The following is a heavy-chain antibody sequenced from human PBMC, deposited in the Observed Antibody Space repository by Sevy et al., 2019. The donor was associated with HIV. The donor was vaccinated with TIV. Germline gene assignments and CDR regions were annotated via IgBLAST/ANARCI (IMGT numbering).Heavy chain of an antibody. D-gene: IGHD5-18*01. J-gene: IGHJ4*02. CDR2: MRSKAFAGTT. Sequence: GGSLRLSCTTSGFTLGDYAMSWVRQAPGKGLEWVGFMRSKAFAGTTDYAASVQGRFTISTDDSIATARLQMNSLRTEDTGVYYCVRSRLLGYTAMIPDYWGQGTLVTVSS. CDR3: VRSRLLGYTAMIPDY. CDR1: GFTLGDYA. V-gene: IGHV3-49*04.